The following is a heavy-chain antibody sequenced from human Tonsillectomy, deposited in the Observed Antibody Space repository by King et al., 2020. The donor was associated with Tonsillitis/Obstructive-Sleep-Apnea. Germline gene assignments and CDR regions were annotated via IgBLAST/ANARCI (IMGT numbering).Heavy chain of an antibody. Sequence: QLVQSGGGLVQPGRSLRLSCAASGFTFDDYAMHWVRQAPGKGLEWVSGISWNSGSVGYADSVKGRFTISRDNAKNSLYLQMNSLRAEDTALYYCAKDIRWELGYMDVWGKGTTVTVSS. CDR1: GFTFDDYA. CDR3: AKDIRWELGYMDV. D-gene: IGHD1-26*01. V-gene: IGHV3-9*01. CDR2: ISWNSGSV. J-gene: IGHJ6*03.